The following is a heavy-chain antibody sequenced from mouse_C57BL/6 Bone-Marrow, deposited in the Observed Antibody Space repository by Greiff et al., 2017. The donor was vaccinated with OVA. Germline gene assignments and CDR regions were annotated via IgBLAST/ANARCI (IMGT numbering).Heavy chain of an antibody. Sequence: VQLQQPGAELVKPGASVKLSCKASGYTFTSYWMQWVKQRPGQGLEWIGELDPSDSYANYNQMFKGKDTVDVGTSSSTAYMQHSSLTSEDSAVYYWERRGGYYGSSYRFAYWGQGTLVTVSA. CDR3: ERRGGYYGSSYRFAY. CDR2: LDPSDSYA. J-gene: IGHJ3*01. V-gene: IGHV1-50*01. CDR1: GYTFTSYW. D-gene: IGHD1-1*01.